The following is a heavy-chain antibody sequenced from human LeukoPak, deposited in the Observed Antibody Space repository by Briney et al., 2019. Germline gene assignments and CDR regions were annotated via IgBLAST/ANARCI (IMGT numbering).Heavy chain of an antibody. CDR1: GGSISSYY. CDR2: IYYSGST. J-gene: IGHJ4*02. V-gene: IGHV4-59*08. CDR3: ARHTGGWGSFDY. D-gene: IGHD7-27*01. Sequence: WETLSLTCTVSGGSISSYYWSWIRQPPGKGLEWIGYIYYSGSTNYNPSLKSRVTISVDTSKNQFSLKLSSVTAADTAVYYCARHTGGWGSFDYWGQGTLVTVSS.